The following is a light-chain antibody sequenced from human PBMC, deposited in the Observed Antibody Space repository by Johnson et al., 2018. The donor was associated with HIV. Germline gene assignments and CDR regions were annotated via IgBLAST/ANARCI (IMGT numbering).Light chain of an antibody. J-gene: IGLJ1*01. V-gene: IGLV1-51*01. CDR1: SSNIGNND. CDR3: GTWDSVLSVYV. CDR2: DNH. Sequence: QSVLTQPPSVSAAPGQKVTISCSGSSSNIGNNDVSWYQQLPGTAPKLLIYDNHKRPSGIPDRFSGSKSGTSATLGITGLQTGDEADYYCGTWDSVLSVYVFGTGTKVTVL.